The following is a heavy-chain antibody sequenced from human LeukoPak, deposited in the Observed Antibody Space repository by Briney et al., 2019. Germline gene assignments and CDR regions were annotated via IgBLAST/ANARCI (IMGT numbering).Heavy chain of an antibody. CDR3: AKDVWWSVS. Sequence: GGSLRLSCVASGFTFNNHAMTWVRQAPGKGLEWVSAISAHGLDTFYAPSVEGRFTISRDNSQNTLYLQIDSLRAEDTAIYYCAKDVWWSVSWGQGTLVTVSS. J-gene: IGHJ5*02. D-gene: IGHD2-8*02. CDR1: GFTFNNHA. V-gene: IGHV3-23*01. CDR2: ISAHGLDT.